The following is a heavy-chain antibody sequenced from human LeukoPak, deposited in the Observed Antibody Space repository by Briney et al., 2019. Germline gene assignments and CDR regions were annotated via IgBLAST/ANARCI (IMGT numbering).Heavy chain of an antibody. V-gene: IGHV3-7*01. J-gene: IGHJ4*02. CDR3: GRHRSGSGSYFIDY. CDR2: MKKDGSET. CDR1: GFTFSSYS. D-gene: IGHD3-10*01. Sequence: GGSLTLACLVSGFTFSSYSMIWVRPPAGKGLQWVANMKKDGSETNYVDSVKDPLNTSRDNAKNSLYLQMNSLRAEDTAVYYCGRHRSGSGSYFIDYWGQGTLVSVSS.